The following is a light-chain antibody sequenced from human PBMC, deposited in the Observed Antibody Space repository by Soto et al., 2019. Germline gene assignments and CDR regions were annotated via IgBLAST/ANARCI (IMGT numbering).Light chain of an antibody. CDR3: ISYAGSNNL. CDR1: SSDVGDYNY. Sequence: QSVLTQPPSASGSPGQSVTISCTGTSSDVGDYNYVSWYQQHPGKAPKLMIYEVSKRPSGVPDRFSGSKSGNTASLTVSGLQAEDEADYYCISYAGSNNLFGGGTKLTVL. V-gene: IGLV2-8*01. J-gene: IGLJ3*02. CDR2: EVS.